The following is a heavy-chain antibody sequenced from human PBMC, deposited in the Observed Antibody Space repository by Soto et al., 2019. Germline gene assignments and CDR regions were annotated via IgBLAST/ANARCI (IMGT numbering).Heavy chain of an antibody. V-gene: IGHV3-11*05. CDR3: ARDADILTGSDAFDI. Sequence: QVQLVESGGGLVKPGGSLRLSCAASGFIFSDYYMSWIRQAPGKGLEWVSYIGSSSEYTNYADSVKGRFTISRDNAKNSLYLQMNSLRAEDTAVYYCARDADILTGSDAFDIWGQGTMVTVSS. D-gene: IGHD3-9*01. CDR2: IGSSSEYT. J-gene: IGHJ3*02. CDR1: GFIFSDYY.